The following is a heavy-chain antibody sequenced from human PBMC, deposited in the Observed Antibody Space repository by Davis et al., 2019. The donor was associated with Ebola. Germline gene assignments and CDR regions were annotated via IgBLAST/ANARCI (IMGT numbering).Heavy chain of an antibody. Sequence: GESLKISCAASGFTFSDFSMNWVRQAPGEALEWISYITTGSNAIHYADSVKGRFTVSRDNVKNSLFLQMNSLRDEDSAVYYCAGDYIFAFDLWGQGAQVTVSS. CDR3: AGDYIFAFDL. CDR1: GFTFSDFS. V-gene: IGHV3-48*02. CDR2: ITTGSNAI. J-gene: IGHJ5*02.